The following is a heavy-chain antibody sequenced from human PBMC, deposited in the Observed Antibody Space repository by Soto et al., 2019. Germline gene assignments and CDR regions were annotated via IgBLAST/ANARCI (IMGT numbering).Heavy chain of an antibody. V-gene: IGHV4-30-4*01. CDR1: GWSISRGDQY. D-gene: IGHD3-16*01. Sequence: SQTLSLTCVVSGWSISRGDQYLGWIRQPPGKGLEWIGYIYFNGTTYYTPSLETRVAMSIETSRNQFSLKLTSMTAADTAVYYCAKADRAYGWGYECWGQGTLLTLSS. CDR2: IYFNGTT. J-gene: IGHJ4*02. CDR3: AKADRAYGWGYEC.